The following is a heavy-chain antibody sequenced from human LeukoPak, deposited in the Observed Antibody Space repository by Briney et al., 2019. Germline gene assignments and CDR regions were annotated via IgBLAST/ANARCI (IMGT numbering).Heavy chain of an antibody. J-gene: IGHJ5*02. V-gene: IGHV1-2*02. CDR2: INPNSGGT. D-gene: IGHD2-15*01. CDR3: ARDQPKPYCSGGSRYSKPPWFDP. Sequence: ASVKVSCKASGYTFTGYYMHWVRQAPGQGLEWMGWINPNSGGTNYAQKFQGRVTMTRDTSISTAYMELSRLRSDDTAVYYCARDQPKPYCSGGSRYSKPPWFDPWGQGTLVTVSS. CDR1: GYTFTGYY.